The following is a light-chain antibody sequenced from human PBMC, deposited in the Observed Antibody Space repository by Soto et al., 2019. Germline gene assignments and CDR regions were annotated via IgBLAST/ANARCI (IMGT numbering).Light chain of an antibody. CDR1: QSISSW. Sequence: IQMTQSPSTLSASVGDRVTITCRASQSISSWLAWYQQKPGKAPKLLIYDASSLESGVPSRFSGSGSGTDFTLTISSRQPEDFATYYCQQYHSYYPWTFGQGTKVDI. J-gene: IGKJ1*01. CDR3: QQYHSYYPWT. CDR2: DAS. V-gene: IGKV1-5*01.